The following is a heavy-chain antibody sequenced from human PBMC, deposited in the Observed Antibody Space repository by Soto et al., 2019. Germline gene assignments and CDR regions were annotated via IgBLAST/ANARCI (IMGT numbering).Heavy chain of an antibody. V-gene: IGHV4-59*12. D-gene: IGHD4-17*01. CDR1: GESISDNY. Sequence: SETLSLTCTVSGESISDNYWSWIRQPPGKTLEWIGYMYYTGSTNYNPSLKSRVTMSVDTSKNQFSLRAEDTAVYYCAKDPTESGRYPDIWFDPWGQGTLVTVSS. J-gene: IGHJ5*02. CDR2: MYYTGST. CDR3: AKDPTESGRYPDIWFDP.